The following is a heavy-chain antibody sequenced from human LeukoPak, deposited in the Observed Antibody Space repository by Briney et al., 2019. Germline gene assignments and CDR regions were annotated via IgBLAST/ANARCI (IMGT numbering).Heavy chain of an antibody. Sequence: GESLKISCRASGYTFSTYWIGWVRQMPGKGLEWMVMIYPGDSNIKYSPSFQGQVTISADKSTSTAYLQWSSLKASDTAMYYCVRGQGFCSDNMCYDLDYWGQGTPVTVSP. CDR2: IYPGDSNI. D-gene: IGHD2-15*01. V-gene: IGHV5-51*01. CDR1: GYTFSTYW. J-gene: IGHJ4*02. CDR3: VRGQGFCSDNMCYDLDY.